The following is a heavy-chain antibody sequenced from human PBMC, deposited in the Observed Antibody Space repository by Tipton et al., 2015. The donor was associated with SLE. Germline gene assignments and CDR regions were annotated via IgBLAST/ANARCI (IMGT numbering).Heavy chain of an antibody. CDR3: ARHVGGFWSGSSFDD. CDR2: MFYSGTS. CDR1: GGSIFRSSYY. V-gene: IGHV4-39*07. D-gene: IGHD3-3*01. Sequence: TLSLTCSVSGGSIFRSSYYWGWIRQPPGKELEWIGTMFYSGTSYYNESLKSRVLISIDTSKNQFSLRLTSVTAADTAIYYCARHVGGFWSGSSFDDWGQGTLVTVSS. J-gene: IGHJ4*02.